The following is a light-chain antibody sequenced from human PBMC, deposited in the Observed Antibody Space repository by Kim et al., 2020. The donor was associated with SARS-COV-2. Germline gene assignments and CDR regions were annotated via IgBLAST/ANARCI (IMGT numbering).Light chain of an antibody. J-gene: IGLJ1*01. V-gene: IGLV2-14*03. CDR2: DVT. CDR3: SSYTSSSTYV. Sequence: QSALTQPASVSGSPGQSITISCTGSSNDVGGYNYVSWYQQHPGKAPKLIIYDVTQRPSGVSNRFSGSKSGNTASLTISGLQAEDEADYYCSSYTSSSTYVFGTGTKVTVL. CDR1: SNDVGGYNY.